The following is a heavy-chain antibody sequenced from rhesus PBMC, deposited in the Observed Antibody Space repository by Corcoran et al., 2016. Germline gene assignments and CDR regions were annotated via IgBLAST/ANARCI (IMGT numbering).Heavy chain of an antibody. CDR3: ATRSNVYGSDAFDF. CDR1: GYTFTDYC. V-gene: IGHV1-111*02. CDR2: VDPEDGVA. Sequence: EVQLVQSGAEVKKPGASVKISCKASGYTFTDYCLHWVRQATGKGLEWIGLVDPEDGVAIHAQKFQDRVTITSDTSTDTAYMELSSLRSEDTAVYYCATRSNVYGSDAFDFWGQGLRVTVSS. J-gene: IGHJ3*01. D-gene: IGHD1-44*02.